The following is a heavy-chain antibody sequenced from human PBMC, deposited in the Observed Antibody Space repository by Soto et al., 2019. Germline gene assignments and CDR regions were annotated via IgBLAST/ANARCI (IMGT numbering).Heavy chain of an antibody. V-gene: IGHV3-74*01. J-gene: IGHJ4*02. CDR2: IGPDGSST. Sequence: PGGSLGLSCAASGFTFSSHWMHWVRQAPGKGLVWVSHIGPDGSSTRDADSVQGRFTISRDNARNTLYLHMNSLRDEDTAVYYCARYNNWYYDYWGQGMLVTVSS. CDR1: GFTFSSHW. D-gene: IGHD1-1*01. CDR3: ARYNNWYYDY.